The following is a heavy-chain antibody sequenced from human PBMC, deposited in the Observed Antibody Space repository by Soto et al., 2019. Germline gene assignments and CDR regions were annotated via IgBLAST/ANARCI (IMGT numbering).Heavy chain of an antibody. Sequence: GGSLRLSCAASGFTFSSYAMHWVRQAPGKGLEYVSAISSNGGSTYYANSVKGRFTISRDNSKNTLYLQMGSLRAEDMAVYYCARAAGHSSYDFDYWGQGTLVTVSS. J-gene: IGHJ4*02. D-gene: IGHD6-13*01. CDR2: ISSNGGST. V-gene: IGHV3-64*01. CDR3: ARAAGHSSYDFDY. CDR1: GFTFSSYA.